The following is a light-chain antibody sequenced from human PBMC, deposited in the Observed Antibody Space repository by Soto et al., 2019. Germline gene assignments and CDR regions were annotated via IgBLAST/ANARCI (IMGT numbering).Light chain of an antibody. V-gene: IGKV3D-20*02. CDR2: GAS. CDR3: QQANSPPT. Sequence: EIVLTQSPATLSVSPGERATLSCRASQSVSSNLAWYQQKPGQAPRLLIYGASSRATGIPDRFSGSGSGTDFTLTISRLEPEDFATYYCQQANSPPTFGGGTKVDIK. J-gene: IGKJ4*01. CDR1: QSVSSN.